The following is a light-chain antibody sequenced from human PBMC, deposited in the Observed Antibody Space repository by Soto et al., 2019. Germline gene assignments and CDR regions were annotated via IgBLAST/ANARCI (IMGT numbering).Light chain of an antibody. V-gene: IGKV1-13*02. J-gene: IGKJ4*01. CDR2: GAS. CDR3: LQFNGFPLT. Sequence: IQLTQSPSSLSASVGDRVTITCRAGQDIGSALAWYQQRPGKAPKLLLYGASNLEAGVPSRFSGSGSGTDFTLTITSLRPEDFATYYCLQFNGFPLTFGGGTKVQIK. CDR1: QDIGSA.